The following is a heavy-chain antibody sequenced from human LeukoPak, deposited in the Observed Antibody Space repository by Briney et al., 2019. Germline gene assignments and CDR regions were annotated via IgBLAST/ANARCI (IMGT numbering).Heavy chain of an antibody. Sequence: PGGSLRLSCAASGFTFSSYGRSWVRQAPGKGLEWVSAISGSGGSTYYADSVKGRFTISRDNSKNTLYLQMNSLRAEDTAVYYCAKTSLRYFDWPYYFDYWGQGTLVTVSS. CDR2: ISGSGGST. D-gene: IGHD3-9*01. CDR1: GFTFSSYG. J-gene: IGHJ4*02. V-gene: IGHV3-23*01. CDR3: AKTSLRYFDWPYYFDY.